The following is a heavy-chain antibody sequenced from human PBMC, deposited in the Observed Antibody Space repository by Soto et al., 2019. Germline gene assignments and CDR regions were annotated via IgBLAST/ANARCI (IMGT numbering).Heavy chain of an antibody. V-gene: IGHV1-69*13. D-gene: IGHD6-19*01. CDR2: IIPIFGTA. CDR1: GGTFSSYA. J-gene: IGHJ4*02. Sequence: ASVKVSCKASGGTFSSYAISRVRQAPGQGLEWMGGIIPIFGTANYAQKFQGRVTITADESTSTAYMELSSLRSEDTAVYYCATGKDPSIAVAGTGPFDYWGQGTLVTVSS. CDR3: ATGKDPSIAVAGTGPFDY.